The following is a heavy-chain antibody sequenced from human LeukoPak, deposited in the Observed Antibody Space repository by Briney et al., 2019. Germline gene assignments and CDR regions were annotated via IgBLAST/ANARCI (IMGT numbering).Heavy chain of an antibody. CDR2: ISSSSSTI. D-gene: IGHD1-26*01. Sequence: GGSLRLSCAASGFTFSSYSMNWVRQAPGKGLEWVSYISSSSSTIYYADSVKGRFTISRDNAKNSLYLQMNSLRAEDTAVYYCARDRGWSGSPDAFDIWGQGTMVTVSS. V-gene: IGHV3-48*04. J-gene: IGHJ3*02. CDR3: ARDRGWSGSPDAFDI. CDR1: GFTFSSYS.